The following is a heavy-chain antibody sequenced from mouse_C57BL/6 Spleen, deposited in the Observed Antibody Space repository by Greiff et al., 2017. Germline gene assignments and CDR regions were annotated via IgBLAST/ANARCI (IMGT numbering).Heavy chain of an antibody. CDR2: IDPETGGT. D-gene: IGHD3-2*02. CDR3: TRDSSGPYYFDY. CDR1: GYTFTDYE. Sequence: QVQLQQSGAELVRPGASVTLSCKASGYTFTDYEMHWVKQTPVHGLEWIGAIDPETGGTAYNQKFKGKAILTADKSSSTAYMELRSLTSEDSAVYYCTRDSSGPYYFDYWGQGTTLTVSS. V-gene: IGHV1-15*01. J-gene: IGHJ2*01.